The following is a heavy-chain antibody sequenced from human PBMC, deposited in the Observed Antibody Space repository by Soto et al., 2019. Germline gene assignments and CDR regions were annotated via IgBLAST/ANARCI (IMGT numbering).Heavy chain of an antibody. CDR2: INAGNVNT. Sequence: QVQLVQSGAEVKKPGASVKVSCKASGYTFTSYAMHWVRQAPGQRLEWMGWINAGNVNTKYSQKFQGRVTITRDTYASTAYMELSSLRSEDTAVYYCARARGWFDPWGQGTLVTVSS. D-gene: IGHD3-10*01. V-gene: IGHV1-3*01. CDR1: GYTFTSYA. J-gene: IGHJ5*02. CDR3: ARARGWFDP.